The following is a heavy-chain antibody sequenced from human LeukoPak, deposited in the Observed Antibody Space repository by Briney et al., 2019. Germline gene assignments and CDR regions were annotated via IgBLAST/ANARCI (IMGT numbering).Heavy chain of an antibody. CDR3: VRGSTDRLRWFDY. D-gene: IGHD5-12*01. CDR1: GFTFSSYA. V-gene: IGHV3-48*04. J-gene: IGHJ4*02. Sequence: GGSLRLSCAASGFTFSSYAMSWVRQAPGKGLEWVSYIRSDGSTLYYADSVKGRFSIYRDNPKNSLFLQMNSLRVEDTAVYYCVRGSTDRLRWFDYWGQGNVVTVSS. CDR2: IRSDGSTL.